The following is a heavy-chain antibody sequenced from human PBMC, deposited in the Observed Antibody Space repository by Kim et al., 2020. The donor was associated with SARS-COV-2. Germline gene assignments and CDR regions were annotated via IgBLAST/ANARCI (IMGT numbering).Heavy chain of an antibody. CDR1: GYTFTRYA. CDR2: INAGNGNT. V-gene: IGHV1-3*01. D-gene: IGHD2-2*01. CDR3: AWGRIVVVPAAIFGWFDP. Sequence: ASVKVSCKASGYTFTRYAMHWVRQAPGQRLEWMGWINAGNGNTKYSQKFQGRVTITRDTSASTAYMELSSLRSEDTAVYYCAWGRIVVVPAAIFGWFDPWGQGTLVPVSS. J-gene: IGHJ5*02.